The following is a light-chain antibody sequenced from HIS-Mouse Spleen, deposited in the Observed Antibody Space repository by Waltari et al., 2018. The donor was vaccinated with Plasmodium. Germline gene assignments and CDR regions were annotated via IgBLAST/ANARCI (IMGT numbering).Light chain of an antibody. CDR2: DAS. CDR3: QQCNSYPLT. V-gene: IGKV1-13*02. CDR1: QGISSA. J-gene: IGKJ3*01. Sequence: AIQLTQSPSSLSASVGDRVTITCRASQGISSALAWYHQKPGKSPKLLIYDASSLESGVPSRFSGSGSGTDFTLTISSLQPEDFATYYCQQCNSYPLTFGPGTKVDIK.